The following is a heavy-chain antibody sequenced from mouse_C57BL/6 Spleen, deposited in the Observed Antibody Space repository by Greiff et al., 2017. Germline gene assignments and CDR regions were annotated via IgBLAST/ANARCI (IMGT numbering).Heavy chain of an antibody. Sequence: EVMLVESGPELVKPGASVKISCKASGYSFTGYYMNWVKQSPEKSLEWIGEINPSTGGTTYNQKFKAKATLTVDKSSSTAYMQLKSLTSEDSAVYYCAEVYGQGVYYAMDYWGQGTSVTVSS. CDR2: INPSTGGT. D-gene: IGHD1-1*02. CDR3: AEVYGQGVYYAMDY. CDR1: GYSFTGYY. V-gene: IGHV1-42*01. J-gene: IGHJ4*01.